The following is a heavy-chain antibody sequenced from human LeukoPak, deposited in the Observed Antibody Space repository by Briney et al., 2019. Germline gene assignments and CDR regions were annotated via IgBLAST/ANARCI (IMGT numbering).Heavy chain of an antibody. J-gene: IGHJ3*02. CDR2: ISDSGGSA. CDR3: AKRVGPGRAFDI. V-gene: IGHV3-23*01. D-gene: IGHD3-10*01. Sequence: PGGSLRLSCAASGFTFSSYAMSWVRQAPGKGLERVSAISDSGGSAYYADSVKGRFTISRDNSKNTLYLQVNSLRAEDTAVYYCAKRVGPGRAFDIWGQGTMVTVSS. CDR1: GFTFSSYA.